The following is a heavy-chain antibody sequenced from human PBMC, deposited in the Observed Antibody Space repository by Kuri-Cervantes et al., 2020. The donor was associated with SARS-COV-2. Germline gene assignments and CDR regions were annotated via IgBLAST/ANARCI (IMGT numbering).Heavy chain of an antibody. CDR2: IYHSGST. Sequence: SETLSLTCTVSGYSISSGYYWGWIRQPPGKGLEWIGSIYHSGSTYYNPSLKSRVTISVDTSKNQFSLKLSSVTAADTAVYYCARDRFYYDSHWFDPWGQGTLVTVSS. V-gene: IGHV4-38-2*02. CDR1: GYSISSGYY. J-gene: IGHJ5*02. CDR3: ARDRFYYDSHWFDP. D-gene: IGHD3-22*01.